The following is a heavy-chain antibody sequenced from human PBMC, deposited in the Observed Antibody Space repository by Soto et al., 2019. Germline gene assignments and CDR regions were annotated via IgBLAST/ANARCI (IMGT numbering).Heavy chain of an antibody. Sequence: GGYLRLSCAASGFTFSSYAMSWVRQAPGKGLEWVSAISGSGGSTYYADSVKGRFTISRDNSKNTLYLQMNSLRAEDTAVYYCAKRPLVATIFQHWGQGTLVTVSS. D-gene: IGHD5-12*01. V-gene: IGHV3-23*01. CDR1: GFTFSSYA. J-gene: IGHJ1*01. CDR3: AKRPLVATIFQH. CDR2: ISGSGGST.